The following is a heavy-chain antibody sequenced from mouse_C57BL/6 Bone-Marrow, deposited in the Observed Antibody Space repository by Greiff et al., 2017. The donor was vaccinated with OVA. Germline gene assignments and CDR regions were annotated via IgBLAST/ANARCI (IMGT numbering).Heavy chain of an antibody. D-gene: IGHD1-1*01. J-gene: IGHJ2*01. Sequence: QVQLQQSGAELMKPGASVKLSCKATGYTFTGYWIEWVKQRPGHGLEWIGEILPGSGSTNYTEKFKGKATFTADTSSNTPYMQLSNLTTEDSAIYYCAREAPIYYYGSSHFDDWGQGTTLTVAS. CDR1: GYTFTGYW. CDR2: ILPGSGST. V-gene: IGHV1-9*01. CDR3: AREAPIYYYGSSHFDD.